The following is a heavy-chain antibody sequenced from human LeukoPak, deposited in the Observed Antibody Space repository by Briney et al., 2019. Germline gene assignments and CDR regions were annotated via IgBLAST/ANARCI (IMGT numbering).Heavy chain of an antibody. V-gene: IGHV3-48*04. CDR2: ISSSGSTI. J-gene: IGHJ6*04. Sequence: TGGSLRLSCAASGFTFSSHGMSWVRQAPGKGLEWVSYISSSGSTIYYADSVKGRFTISRDNAKNSLYLQMSSLRAEDTAVYYCAELGITMIGGVWGKGTTVTISS. CDR3: AELGITMIGGV. D-gene: IGHD3-10*02. CDR1: GFTFSSHG.